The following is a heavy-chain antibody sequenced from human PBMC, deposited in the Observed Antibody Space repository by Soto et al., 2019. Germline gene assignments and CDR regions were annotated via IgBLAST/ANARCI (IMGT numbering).Heavy chain of an antibody. CDR2: ISYDGSNK. CDR1: GFTFSSYG. J-gene: IGHJ4*02. D-gene: IGHD3-9*01. Sequence: LRLSCAASGFTFSSYGMHWVRQAPGKGLEWVAVISYDGSNKYYADSVKGRFTISRDNSKNTLYLQMNSLRAEDTAVYYCAKDRAYYDILTGLDYWGQGTLVTVSS. V-gene: IGHV3-30*18. CDR3: AKDRAYYDILTGLDY.